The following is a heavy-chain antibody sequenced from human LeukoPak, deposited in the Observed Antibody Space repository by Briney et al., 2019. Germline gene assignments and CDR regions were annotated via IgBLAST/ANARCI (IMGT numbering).Heavy chain of an antibody. CDR1: EITFSTYA. Sequence: AGGSLRLSCVTSEITFSTYAMSWVRQAPGKGLEWVPSISGNGAHTYYADSVKGRFTISRDNSKDTLYLQLNSLRAEDTALYYCAKWAARGNGLPRSYFDSWGQGTLVTVSS. CDR3: AKWAARGNGLPRSYFDS. V-gene: IGHV3-23*01. J-gene: IGHJ4*02. D-gene: IGHD2-8*01. CDR2: ISGNGAHT.